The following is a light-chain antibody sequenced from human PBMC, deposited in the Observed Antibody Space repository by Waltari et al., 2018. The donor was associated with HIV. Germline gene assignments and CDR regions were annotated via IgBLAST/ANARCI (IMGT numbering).Light chain of an antibody. J-gene: IGLJ2*01. CDR2: SAN. CDR3: VLNLGRGIVV. Sequence: QTVVTQEPSFSVSPGGTVPLTCGLSSGPVSARNSANWYQQIPGQAPLTLIHSANTRSSGVPGRFSGSSLGNKAALTITGAQADDEADYYCVLNLGRGIVVFGGGTKVTVL. CDR1: SGPVSARNS. V-gene: IGLV8-61*01.